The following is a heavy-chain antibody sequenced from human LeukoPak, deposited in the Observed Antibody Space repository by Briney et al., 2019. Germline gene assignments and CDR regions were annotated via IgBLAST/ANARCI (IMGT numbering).Heavy chain of an antibody. CDR2: IKQDGSEK. Sequence: GGSLRLSCAASGFTFSSYWMSWVRQAPGKGLEWVANIKQDGSEKYYVDSVKGRFTISRDNAKNSLYLQMNSLRAGDTAVYYCARDGVVTFGEGWFDPWGQGTLVTVSS. CDR3: ARDGVVTFGEGWFDP. D-gene: IGHD3-16*01. CDR1: GFTFSSYW. V-gene: IGHV3-7*01. J-gene: IGHJ5*02.